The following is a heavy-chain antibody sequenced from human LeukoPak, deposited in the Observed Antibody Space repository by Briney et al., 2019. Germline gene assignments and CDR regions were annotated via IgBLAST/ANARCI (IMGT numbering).Heavy chain of an antibody. CDR2: IHASGST. V-gene: IGHV4-61*02. CDR1: GGSISSSSYY. CDR3: ARGDRAVAGAWGWFDP. J-gene: IGHJ5*02. D-gene: IGHD6-19*01. Sequence: SETLSLTCTVSGGSISSSSYYWGWIRQPAGKGLEWIGRIHASGSTNYNPSLKSRVTMSVDTPKNQFSLKLSSVTAADTAIYFCARGDRAVAGAWGWFDPWGQGTLVTVSS.